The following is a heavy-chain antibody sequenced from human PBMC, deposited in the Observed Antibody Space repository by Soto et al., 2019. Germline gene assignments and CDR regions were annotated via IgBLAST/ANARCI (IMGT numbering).Heavy chain of an antibody. CDR3: ARGVPDNVVLKYFYAMDI. V-gene: IGHV1-69*12. J-gene: IGHJ6*02. CDR1: GGNFNSNA. CDR2: IIPIFGRA. D-gene: IGHD3-16*01. Sequence: QVQLVQSGAEVKKPGSSVKVSCQASGGNFNSNAVAWVRQAPGQGLEWMGGIIPIFGRANSAQKFQGRVTITANESTSTVYMDLSSLRSEDTAVYYCARGVPDNVVLKYFYAMDIWGQGTTVIVS.